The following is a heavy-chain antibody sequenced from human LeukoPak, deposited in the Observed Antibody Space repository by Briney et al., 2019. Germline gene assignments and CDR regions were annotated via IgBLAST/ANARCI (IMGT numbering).Heavy chain of an antibody. V-gene: IGHV4-30-2*01. D-gene: IGHD1-1*01. CDR2: INHSGST. Sequence: PSQTLSLTCVVSGGSISTGGYYWGWIRQPPGQGLEWVGSINHSGSTYYNPSPKSRVSMSLDRPQPPFSLNLSSVTAAATAMYHCARVPRLDNVDYWGQGTLVTVSS. CDR3: ARVPRLDNVDY. J-gene: IGHJ4*02. CDR1: GGSISTGGYY.